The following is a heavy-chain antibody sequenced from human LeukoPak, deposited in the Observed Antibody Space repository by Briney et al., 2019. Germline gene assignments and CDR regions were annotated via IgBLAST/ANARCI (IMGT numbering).Heavy chain of an antibody. V-gene: IGHV3-23*01. CDR2: ISATTTNT. J-gene: IGHJ4*02. CDR3: AKGGMSSTGLDY. CDR1: GFTISPYT. D-gene: IGHD1-1*01. Sequence: PGGSLRLSCAASGFTISPYTMTLVRQAPGKGLEWVSSISATTTNTYYADSVKGRFTISTDNSKNTLYLQMSSLRAGDTALYYCAKGGMSSTGLDYWGQGTLITVSS.